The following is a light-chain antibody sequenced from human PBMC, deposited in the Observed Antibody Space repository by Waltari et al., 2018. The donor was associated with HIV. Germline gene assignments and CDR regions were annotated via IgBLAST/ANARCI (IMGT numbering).Light chain of an antibody. J-gene: IGKJ4*01. CDR3: QQYNNWPPLT. CDR1: QSVGSN. CDR2: DAS. V-gene: IGKV3-15*01. Sequence: ILMTQSPATLSVSQRDRVALSCRPSQSVGSNVAWYQQKPGQAPRPPIYDASSRATGIPARFSGSGSGTEFTLTISNLQSEDFAVYYCQQYNNWPPLTFGGGTKVEIK.